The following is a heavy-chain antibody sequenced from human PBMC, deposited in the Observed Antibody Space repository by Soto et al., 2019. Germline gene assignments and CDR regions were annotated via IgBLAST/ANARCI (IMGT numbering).Heavy chain of an antibody. CDR2: ISYDGANK. Sequence: PGGSLRLSCEASGFTFNNYGMHWVRQAPGKGLEWVAAISYDGANKNDADSVRGRFTISRDTSKNTVYLQMNSLTAGDTAFCYRAKATATSGGAFEIYGQGTMVTVSS. D-gene: IGHD1-1*01. CDR1: GFTFNNYG. CDR3: AKATATSGGAFEI. J-gene: IGHJ3*02. V-gene: IGHV3-30*18.